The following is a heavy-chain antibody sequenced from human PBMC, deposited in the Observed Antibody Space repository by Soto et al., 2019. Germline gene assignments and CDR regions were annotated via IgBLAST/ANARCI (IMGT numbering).Heavy chain of an antibody. CDR2: INPSGGST. Sequence: QVQLVQSGAEVKKPGASVKVSCKASGYTFTSYYMHWVRQAPGQGLEWMGIINPSGGSTSYAQKFQGRGTMTRDTSTSTVYMELSSLRSEDTAVYYCARDPGSGSYYDGNFDYWCQGTLVTVS. CDR1: GYTFTSYY. V-gene: IGHV1-46*01. J-gene: IGHJ4*02. D-gene: IGHD3-10*01. CDR3: ARDPGSGSYYDGNFDY.